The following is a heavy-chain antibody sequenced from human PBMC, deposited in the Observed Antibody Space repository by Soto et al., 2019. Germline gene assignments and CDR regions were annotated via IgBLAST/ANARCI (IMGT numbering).Heavy chain of an antibody. J-gene: IGHJ4*02. V-gene: IGHV4-31*03. CDR2: TYYSGST. CDR3: ARGPGI. CDR1: GASISRGGYS. Sequence: QVQLQESGPGLVKPSQTLSLPCTFSGASISRGGYSWSWLRQHPGKGLEWIGDTYYSGSTSYNPSLKSRVTISVDTSKNQFSLKLSSVTAADTAVYYCARGPGIWGQGTLVTVSS.